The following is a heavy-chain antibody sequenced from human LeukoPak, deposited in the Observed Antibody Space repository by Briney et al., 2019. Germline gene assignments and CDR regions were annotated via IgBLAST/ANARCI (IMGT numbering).Heavy chain of an antibody. CDR2: IYYSGST. J-gene: IGHJ4*02. Sequence: SETLSLTCTVSGGSISSYYWSWIRQPPGKGLEWIGYIYYSGSTNYNPSLKSRVTISVDTSKNQFSLKLSSETAADTAVYYCARGGGDYYDSSGKIDYWGQGTLVTVSS. CDR1: GGSISSYY. D-gene: IGHD3-22*01. V-gene: IGHV4-59*01. CDR3: ARGGGDYYDSSGKIDY.